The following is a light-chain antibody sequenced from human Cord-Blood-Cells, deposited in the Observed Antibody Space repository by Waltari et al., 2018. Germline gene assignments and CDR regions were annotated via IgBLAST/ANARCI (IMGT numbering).Light chain of an antibody. CDR2: EGR. J-gene: IGLJ2*01. Sequence: QSALTQPASVSGSPGQSITISCTGPSSDVGIYNLVSWYQQHPGKAPKLMIYEGRKRPSGVSNRFSGSKSGNTASLTISGLQAEDEADYYCCSYAGSSTVVFGGGTKLTVL. CDR1: SSDVGIYNL. V-gene: IGLV2-23*01. CDR3: CSYAGSSTVV.